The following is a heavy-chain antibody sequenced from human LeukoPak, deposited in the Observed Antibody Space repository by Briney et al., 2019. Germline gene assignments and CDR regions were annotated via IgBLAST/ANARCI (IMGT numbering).Heavy chain of an antibody. CDR1: GGSISSGSYY. Sequence: SETLSLTCTVSGGSISSGSYYWSWIRQPAGKGLEWIGRIYTSGGTNYNPSLKSRVIISVDTSKNQFSLKLGPVTAADTAVYYCARDYDFWSGYSDYWGQGTLVTVSS. D-gene: IGHD3-3*01. CDR2: IYTSGGT. J-gene: IGHJ4*02. V-gene: IGHV4-61*02. CDR3: ARDYDFWSGYSDY.